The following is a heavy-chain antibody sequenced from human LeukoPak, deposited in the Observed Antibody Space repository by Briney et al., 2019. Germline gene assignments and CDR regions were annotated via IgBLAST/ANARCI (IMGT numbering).Heavy chain of an antibody. D-gene: IGHD3-10*01. V-gene: IGHV4-30-4*01. J-gene: IGHJ6*02. Sequence: SETLSLTCTVSGGSISSGDYYWSWIRQPPGKGLEWIGYVYYSGSTYYNPSLKSRVTISVDTSKNQFSLKLSSVTAADTAVYYCARGGAMVRGAAYYYYGMDVWGQGTTVTVSS. CDR2: VYYSGST. CDR1: GGSISSGDYY. CDR3: ARGGAMVRGAAYYYYGMDV.